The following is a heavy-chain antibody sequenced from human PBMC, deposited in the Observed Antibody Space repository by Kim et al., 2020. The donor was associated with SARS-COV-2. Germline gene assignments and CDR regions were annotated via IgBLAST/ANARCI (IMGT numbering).Heavy chain of an antibody. Sequence: GGSLRLSCVDSGSTFRHYAMNWVRQAPGKGLQWVSCISDSGDNTYYADSVKGRFTISRDNSKSTLYLQMSILRAEDTAVYYCAKDFSSSLPWYFDLWGRGTLVTVSS. CDR1: GSTFRHYA. J-gene: IGHJ2*01. CDR2: ISDSGDNT. CDR3: AKDFSSSLPWYFDL. V-gene: IGHV3-23*01. D-gene: IGHD6-13*01.